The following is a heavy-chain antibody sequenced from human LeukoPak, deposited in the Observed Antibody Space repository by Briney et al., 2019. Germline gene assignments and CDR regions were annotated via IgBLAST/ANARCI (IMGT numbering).Heavy chain of an antibody. CDR3: ARAGIAAAGTTGFGY. CDR1: GFTFSSYS. CDR2: ISSSSSYI. J-gene: IGHJ4*02. V-gene: IGHV3-21*01. D-gene: IGHD6-13*01. Sequence: GGSLRLSCAASGFTFSSYSMNWVRQAPGKGLEWVSSISSSSSYIYYADSVKGRFTTSRDNAKNSLYLQMNSLRAEDTAVYYCARAGIAAAGTTGFGYWGQGTLVTVSS.